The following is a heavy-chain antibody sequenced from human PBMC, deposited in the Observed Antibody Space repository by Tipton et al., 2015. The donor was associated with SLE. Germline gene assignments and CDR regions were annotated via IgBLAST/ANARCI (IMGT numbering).Heavy chain of an antibody. Sequence: SLRLSCAASGFTFSSSWMNWVRLAPGKALEWVANIKEDGSEKHYVDSVKDRLTISRDNAKNSLYLQMNSLRDEDTAVYYCARGKYYFDYWGQGALVTVSS. CDR2: IKEDGSEK. D-gene: IGHD2/OR15-2a*01. J-gene: IGHJ4*02. CDR1: GFTFSSSW. V-gene: IGHV3-7*01. CDR3: ARGKYYFDY.